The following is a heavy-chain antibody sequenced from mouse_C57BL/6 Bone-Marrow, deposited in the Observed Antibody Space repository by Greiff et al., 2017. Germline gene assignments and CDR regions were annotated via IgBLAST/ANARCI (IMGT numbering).Heavy chain of an antibody. CDR2: IFPGSGST. CDR1: GYTFTDYY. J-gene: IGHJ2*01. V-gene: IGHV1-75*01. Sequence: QVHVKQSGPELVKPGASVKISCKASGYTFTDYYINWVKQRPGQGLEWIGWIFPGSGSTYYNEKFKGKATLTVDKSSSTAYMLLSSLTSEDSAVYFCATMVTTTGYYFDYWGQGTTLTVSS. D-gene: IGHD2-2*01. CDR3: ATMVTTTGYYFDY.